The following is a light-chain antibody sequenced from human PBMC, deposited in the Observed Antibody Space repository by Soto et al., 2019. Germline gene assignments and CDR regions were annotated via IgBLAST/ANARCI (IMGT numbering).Light chain of an antibody. Sequence: DIQMTQSPSTLSASVGDIVTITCRASQSISSWLAWYQQKPGKAPKLLIYKASSLESGVPSRFSGSGSGTEFTLTISSLQPDDFATYYCQQYNSYSHTFGQGTKLEIK. CDR1: QSISSW. CDR2: KAS. CDR3: QQYNSYSHT. J-gene: IGKJ2*01. V-gene: IGKV1-5*03.